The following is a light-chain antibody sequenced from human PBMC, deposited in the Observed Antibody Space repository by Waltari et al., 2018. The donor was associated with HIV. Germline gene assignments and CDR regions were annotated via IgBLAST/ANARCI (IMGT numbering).Light chain of an antibody. CDR3: CSYAGSSTCYV. J-gene: IGLJ1*01. V-gene: IGLV2-23*02. Sequence: QSALTQPASVSGSPGQSITISCTGTSSDVARYNLVTWYQQHPGKAPKLMIYEVSKLPSGVSNRFSGSKSGNTASLTISGLQAEDEADYYCCSYAGSSTCYVFGTGTKVTVL. CDR1: SSDVARYNL. CDR2: EVS.